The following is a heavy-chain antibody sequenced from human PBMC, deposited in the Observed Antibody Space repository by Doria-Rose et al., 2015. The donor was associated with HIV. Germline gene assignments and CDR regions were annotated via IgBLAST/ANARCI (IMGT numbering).Heavy chain of an antibody. J-gene: IGHJ5*02. CDR2: IYYSGTT. CDR3: AKQAVNWFDP. V-gene: IGHV4-39*01. Sequence: QVQLQESGPGLVKPSETLSLTCTVSGGSVASGTPYWDWIRQTPGKCLEWIGTIYYSGTTYYNPSLRGRVTISLHTSKNQYSPKLISVTAADTGVYYCAKQAVNWFDPWGQGTLVTVSS. CDR1: GGSVASGTPY. D-gene: IGHD6-25*01.